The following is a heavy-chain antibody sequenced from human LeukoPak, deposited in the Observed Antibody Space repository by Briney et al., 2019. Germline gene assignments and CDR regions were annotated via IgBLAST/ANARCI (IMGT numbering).Heavy chain of an antibody. J-gene: IGHJ4*02. V-gene: IGHV1-2*02. Sequence: ASVKVSCKASGYTFTGYYMHWVRQAPGQGLEWMGWINPNSGGTNYAQKFQGRVTMTRDTSISTAYMELSRLRSDDTAVYYCARSRTYYDSSGCADYWGQRTLVTVSS. CDR1: GYTFTGYY. CDR2: INPNSGGT. CDR3: ARSRTYYDSSGCADY. D-gene: IGHD3-22*01.